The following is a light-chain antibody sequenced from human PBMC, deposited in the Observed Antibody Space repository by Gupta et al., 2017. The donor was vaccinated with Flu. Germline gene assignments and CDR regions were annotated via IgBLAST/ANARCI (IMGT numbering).Light chain of an antibody. CDR3: MIWNSDAWV. V-gene: IGLV5-45*03. J-gene: IGLJ3*02. CDR1: SDIHVATYR. CDR2: YNSDSDR. Sequence: QAVLTQPSSLSASPGASASLTCTLRSDIHVATYRIYWYQQKARIPPQYLLRYNSDSDRQQGSGVPSRFSGSKDASANAVILFIPGLQSEDEADYYCMIWNSDAWVFGGGTKVTVL.